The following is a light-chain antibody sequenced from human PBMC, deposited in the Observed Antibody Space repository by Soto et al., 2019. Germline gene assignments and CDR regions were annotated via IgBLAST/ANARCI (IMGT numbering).Light chain of an antibody. V-gene: IGKV3-20*01. CDR2: GAS. J-gene: IGKJ3*01. Sequence: EIVLTQSPGTLSLSPGERATLSCTASQSVSNNYLAWYQQKPGQSPRLLIYGASSRATGIPDRFSGSGSGPDFILTISRLEPEDFAVYYCQQYGSSPPFTFGPGTKVDIK. CDR3: QQYGSSPPFT. CDR1: QSVSNNY.